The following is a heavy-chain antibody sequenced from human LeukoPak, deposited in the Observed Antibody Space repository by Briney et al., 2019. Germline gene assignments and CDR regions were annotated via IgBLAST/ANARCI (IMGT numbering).Heavy chain of an antibody. CDR2: INTDGSTT. J-gene: IGHJ4*02. Sequence: GGSLRLSCAASGFTFSTDWMHWVRQAPGKGLVWVSRINTDGSTTTYADSVKGRFTISRDNAKNTLYLQMNSLRVEDTAVYYCARSRGGRYHYWGPGTLVTVSS. CDR1: GFTFSTDW. V-gene: IGHV3-74*01. D-gene: IGHD3-16*02. CDR3: ARSRGGRYHY.